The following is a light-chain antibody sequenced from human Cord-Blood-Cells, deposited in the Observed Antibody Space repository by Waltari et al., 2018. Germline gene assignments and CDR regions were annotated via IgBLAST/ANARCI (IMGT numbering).Light chain of an antibody. CDR3: QSYDSSREV. CDR2: EVS. CDR1: SSDVGGYNY. V-gene: IGLV2-8*01. J-gene: IGLJ3*02. Sequence: QSALTQPPSASGSPGQSVTISCTGTSSDVGGYNYVSWYQQHPGKAPKLMIYEVSKRPSGVPDRFSGSKSGNTASLTVSGLKTEDEADYYCQSYDSSREVFGGGTKLTVL.